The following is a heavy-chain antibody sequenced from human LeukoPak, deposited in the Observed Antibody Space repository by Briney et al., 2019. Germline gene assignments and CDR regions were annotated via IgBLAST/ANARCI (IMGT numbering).Heavy chain of an antibody. D-gene: IGHD3-22*01. CDR1: GSTFSSHT. Sequence: GGSLRLSCAASGSTFSSHTMNWVRQAPGKGLEWISYISSTSSIIYYADSVKGRFTISRDNAKNSLYLQMNSLRAEDTAVYYCAKDLRIIMLVMTIQTPYTAEYFHHWGQGTLVTVSS. CDR3: AKDLRIIMLVMTIQTPYTAEYFHH. J-gene: IGHJ1*01. CDR2: ISSTSSII. V-gene: IGHV3-48*04.